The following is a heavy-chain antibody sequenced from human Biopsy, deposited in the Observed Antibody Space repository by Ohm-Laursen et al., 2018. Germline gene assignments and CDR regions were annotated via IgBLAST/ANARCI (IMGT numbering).Heavy chain of an antibody. J-gene: IGHJ6*02. CDR1: GFSVSSYD. CDR3: ARDSSRRAREGGMDV. D-gene: IGHD6-6*01. V-gene: IGHV3-21*01. Sequence: SLRLSCTAAGFSVSSYDMSWVRQAPGKGLEWISYISETSSHIYDADSVRGRLTVARDIAKNSLYLQLNSLRVGDTAVYYCARDSSRRAREGGMDVWGQGTTVTVSS. CDR2: ISETSSHI.